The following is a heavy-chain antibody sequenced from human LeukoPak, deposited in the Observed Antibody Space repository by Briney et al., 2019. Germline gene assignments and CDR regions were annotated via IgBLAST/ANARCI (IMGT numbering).Heavy chain of an antibody. CDR2: ISYSGST. D-gene: IGHD3-10*01. Sequence: SETLSLTCTVSGGSISSYYWSWIRQPPGKGLEWIGYISYSGSTNYSPSLKSRVIISIDTSKNQFSLKLSSVTAADTAVYYCAKSRGSGNYFDSWGQGALATVSS. CDR1: GGSISSYY. CDR3: AKSRGSGNYFDS. J-gene: IGHJ4*02. V-gene: IGHV4-59*03.